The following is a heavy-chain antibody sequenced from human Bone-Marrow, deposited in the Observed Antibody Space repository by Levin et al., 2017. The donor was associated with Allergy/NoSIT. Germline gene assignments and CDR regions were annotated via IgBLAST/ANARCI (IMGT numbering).Heavy chain of an antibody. CDR2: ISKSTGDT. V-gene: IGHV3-23*01. Sequence: PGGSLRLSCVASGFTFSSYGMTWVRQAPGKGLEWVATISKSTGDTDYADSVKGRFSISRDDSKHTLFLEMNSLRADDTALYYCAKRHDAHDVWGPGTMVTVSS. J-gene: IGHJ3*01. CDR1: GFTFSSYG. CDR3: AKRHDAHDV.